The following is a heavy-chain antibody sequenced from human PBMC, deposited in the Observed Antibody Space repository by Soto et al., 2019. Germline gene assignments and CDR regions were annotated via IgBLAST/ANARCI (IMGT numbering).Heavy chain of an antibody. CDR1: GGTFSSYT. V-gene: IGHV1-69*04. Sequence: SVKVSCKASGGTFSSYTISWVRQAPGQGLEWMGRIIPILGIANYAQKFQGRVTITADKSTSTAYMELSSLRSEDTAVYYCAREHLNYYGSGKDPYYFDYWGQGTLVTVSS. CDR3: AREHLNYYGSGKDPYYFDY. CDR2: IIPILGIA. J-gene: IGHJ4*02. D-gene: IGHD3-10*01.